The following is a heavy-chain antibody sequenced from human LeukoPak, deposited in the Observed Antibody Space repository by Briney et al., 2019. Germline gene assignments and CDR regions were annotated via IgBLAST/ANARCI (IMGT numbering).Heavy chain of an antibody. V-gene: IGHV1-18*01. CDR3: ARDPSNSSGRYWYIDV. D-gene: IGHD3-22*01. J-gene: IGHJ2*01. CDR1: GYTFTRYG. Sequence: ASVKVSCKASGYTFTRYGFSWVRQAPGQGLEWMGWISGYNGDTIYAQKFQGRVTMTKDTSTSTAYMELRSLRSDNTAVYYCARDPSNSSGRYWYIDVWGRGTLVTVSS. CDR2: ISGYNGDT.